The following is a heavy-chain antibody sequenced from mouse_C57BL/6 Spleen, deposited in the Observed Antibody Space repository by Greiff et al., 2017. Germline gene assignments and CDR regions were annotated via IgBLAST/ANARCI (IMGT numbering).Heavy chain of an antibody. CDR2: IYPGDGDT. J-gene: IGHJ3*01. CDR3: ARLGYYGSSHQAWFAY. V-gene: IGHV1-80*01. CDR1: GYAFSSYW. Sequence: QVQLKQSGAELVKPGASVKISCKASGYAFSSYWMNWVKQRPGKGLEWIGQIYPGDGDTNYNGKFKGKATLTADKSSSTAYMQLSSLTSEDSAVYFCARLGYYGSSHQAWFAYWGQGTLVTVSA. D-gene: IGHD1-1*01.